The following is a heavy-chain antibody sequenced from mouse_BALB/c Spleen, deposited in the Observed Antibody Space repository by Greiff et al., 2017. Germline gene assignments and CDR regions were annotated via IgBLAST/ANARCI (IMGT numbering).Heavy chain of an antibody. CDR1: GYTFTDYA. CDR3: ARWASITAVVATDYYAMDY. V-gene: IGHV1-67*01. Sequence: QVQLKQSGPEVVRPGVSVKISCKGSGYTFTDYAMHWVKQSHAKSLEWIGVISTYYGDASYNQKFKGKATMTVDKSSSTAYMELARLTSEDSAIYYCARWASITAVVATDYYAMDYWGQGTSVTVSS. CDR2: ISTYYGDA. J-gene: IGHJ4*01. D-gene: IGHD1-1*01.